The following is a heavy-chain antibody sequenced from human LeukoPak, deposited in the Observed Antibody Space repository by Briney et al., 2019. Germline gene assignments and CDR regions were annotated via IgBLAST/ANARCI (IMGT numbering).Heavy chain of an antibody. J-gene: IGHJ4*02. CDR3: ARGRGYAGYTDFDY. V-gene: IGHV6-1*01. D-gene: IGHD5-12*01. CDR1: GDSVSTNTDG. CDR2: TYYRSKWYN. Sequence: SQTLSLTCAISGDSVSTNTDGWNWIRQSPSRGLEWLGRTYYRSKWYNDYAVSVKSRITINPETSKNQFSLQLNSVTPEDTAVYYCARGRGYAGYTDFDYWGQGTLVTVSS.